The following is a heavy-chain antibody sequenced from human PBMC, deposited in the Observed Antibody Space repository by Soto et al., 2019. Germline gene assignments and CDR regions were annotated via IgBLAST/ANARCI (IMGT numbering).Heavy chain of an antibody. V-gene: IGHV3-33*03. CDR3: AKDVRDLWWGGGYFEN. CDR1: GFTFSSYG. CDR2: IWYDGSNK. D-gene: IGHD3-10*02. J-gene: IGHJ4*02. Sequence: PGGSLRLSCAASGFTFSSYGMHWVRQAPGKGLEWVAVIWYDGSNKYYADSVKGRFTISRDSARNSLYLQMNSLRPEDTALYYCAKDVRDLWWGGGYFENWGQGTPVTVSS.